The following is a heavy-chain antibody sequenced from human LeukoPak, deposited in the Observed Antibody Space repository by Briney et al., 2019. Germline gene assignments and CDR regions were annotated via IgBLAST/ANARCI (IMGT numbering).Heavy chain of an antibody. D-gene: IGHD3-10*01. Sequence: SGTLSLTCTVSGGSISSYYWSWIRQPPGKGLEWIGYIFYSGSTKYNPSLRSRVTISIDTSKNQFSLKLSSVTAADTAVYYCAGDRENYYGSGELGWFDPWGQGTLVTVSS. CDR2: IFYSGST. V-gene: IGHV4-59*01. J-gene: IGHJ5*02. CDR3: AGDRENYYGSGELGWFDP. CDR1: GGSISSYY.